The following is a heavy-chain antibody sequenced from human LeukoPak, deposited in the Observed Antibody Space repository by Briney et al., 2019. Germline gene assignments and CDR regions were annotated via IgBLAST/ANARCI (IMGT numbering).Heavy chain of an antibody. V-gene: IGHV4-59*12. CDR1: GGSISSYY. CDR3: ARYSGYDDEGEYFDY. Sequence: SETLSLTCTVSGGSISSYYWSWIRQPPGKGLEWIGYIYDSGSTNYNPSLKGRVTISVDTSRNQFSLKLSAVTAADTAVYYCARYSGYDDEGEYFDYWGQGTLVTVSS. CDR2: IYDSGST. D-gene: IGHD5-12*01. J-gene: IGHJ4*02.